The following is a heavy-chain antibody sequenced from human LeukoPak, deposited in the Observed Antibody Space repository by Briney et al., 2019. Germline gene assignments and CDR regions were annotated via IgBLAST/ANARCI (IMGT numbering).Heavy chain of an antibody. D-gene: IGHD4-17*01. CDR2: IYHGGST. J-gene: IGHJ3*02. Sequence: PSETLSLTCTVSSDSIFSSNWWSWVRQPPGKGLEWIGEIYHGGSTNYNPSLKSRVTISVDKSKNQFSLKLSSVTAADTAVYYCASIATVTTKGVDAFDIWGQGTMVTVSS. CDR1: SDSIFSSNW. CDR3: ASIATVTTKGVDAFDI. V-gene: IGHV4-4*02.